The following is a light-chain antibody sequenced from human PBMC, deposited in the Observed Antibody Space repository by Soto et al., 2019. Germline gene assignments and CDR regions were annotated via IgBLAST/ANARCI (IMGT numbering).Light chain of an antibody. J-gene: IGLJ3*02. CDR3: NSYASSSARV. Sequence: QSALTQPASVSGSPGQSITISCTGTSSDVGAFNYVSWYQQYPGKAPKLIIYEVTNRPSGVSNRFSGSKSGNTASLTISGLRTEDEADYCCNSYASSSARVFGGGTKLTVL. V-gene: IGLV2-14*01. CDR2: EVT. CDR1: SSDVGAFNY.